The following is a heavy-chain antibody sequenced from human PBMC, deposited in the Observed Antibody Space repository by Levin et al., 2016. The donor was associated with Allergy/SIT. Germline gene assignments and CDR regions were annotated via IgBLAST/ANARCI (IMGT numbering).Heavy chain of an antibody. CDR1: GFTFSTYW. CDR2: SYYSGTT. V-gene: IGHV4-59*01. J-gene: IGHJ4*02. CDR3: ASGEYNSGSYYFDY. Sequence: ESLKISCGASGFTFSTYWMSWVRQPPGKGLEWIGYSYYSGTTIYNPSLKSRVTISVDTSKNQFSLKLTSVTAADTAVYYCASGEYNSGSYYFDYWGQGTLVTVSS. D-gene: IGHD3-10*01.